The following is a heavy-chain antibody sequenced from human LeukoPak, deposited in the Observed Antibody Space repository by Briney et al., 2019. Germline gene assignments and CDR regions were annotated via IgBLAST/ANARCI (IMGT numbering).Heavy chain of an antibody. Sequence: SETLSLTCAVSGGSISSGGYSWSWIRQPPGRGLEWIGYIYHSGSTYYNPSLKSRVTISVDRSKNQFSLKLSSVTAADTAVYYCARTGFGELSYFDYWGQGTLVTVSS. CDR3: ARTGFGELSYFDY. CDR2: IYHSGST. CDR1: GGSISSGGYS. D-gene: IGHD3-10*01. V-gene: IGHV4-30-2*01. J-gene: IGHJ4*02.